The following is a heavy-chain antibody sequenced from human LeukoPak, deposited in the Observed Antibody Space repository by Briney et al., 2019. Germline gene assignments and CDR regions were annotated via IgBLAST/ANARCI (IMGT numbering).Heavy chain of an antibody. V-gene: IGHV4-34*01. CDR1: GGSFSDYY. CDR3: AYSSGYQQN. Sequence: PSETLSLTCAVYGGSFSDYYWSRIRQPPGKGLEWIGEINHSGSTNYNPSLKSRVTISGDTSKNQFSLKLSSVTAADTAVYYCAYSSGYQQNWGQGTLVTVSS. J-gene: IGHJ1*01. CDR2: INHSGST. D-gene: IGHD3-22*01.